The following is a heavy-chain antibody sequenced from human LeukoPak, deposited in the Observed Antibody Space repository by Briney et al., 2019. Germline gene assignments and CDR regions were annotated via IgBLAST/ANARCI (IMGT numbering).Heavy chain of an antibody. CDR2: IYYSGST. V-gene: IGHV4-39*01. J-gene: IGHJ5*02. Sequence: SEPLSLTCTVSGGSISSSSYYWGWIRQPPGKGLEWIGSIYYSGSTYYNPSLKSRVTISVDTSKNQFSLKLSSVTAADTAVYYCARQEKIPGIWFDPWGQGTLVTVSS. CDR3: ARQEKIPGIWFDP. CDR1: GGSISSSSYY. D-gene: IGHD6-13*01.